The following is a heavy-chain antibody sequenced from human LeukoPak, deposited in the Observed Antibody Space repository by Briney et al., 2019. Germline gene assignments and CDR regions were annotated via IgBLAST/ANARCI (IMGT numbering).Heavy chain of an antibody. V-gene: IGHV4-59*11. Sequence: SETLSLTCTVSGDSMSSHYWNWIRQPPGKGLEWVGYIHYSGGTIYNPSLESRVTISVDRSKRQFSLKLGSVTAADTAVYYCARVIVVVVAGGNWIDPWGQGTLVTVSS. CDR2: IHYSGGT. CDR3: ARVIVVVVAGGNWIDP. CDR1: GDSMSSHY. D-gene: IGHD2-15*01. J-gene: IGHJ5*02.